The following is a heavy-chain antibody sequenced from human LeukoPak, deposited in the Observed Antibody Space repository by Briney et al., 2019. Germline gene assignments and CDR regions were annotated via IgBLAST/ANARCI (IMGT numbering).Heavy chain of an antibody. J-gene: IGHJ6*03. CDR3: ARDDWGNYYYYMDV. Sequence: RSETLSLTCTVSGGSISSGSYYWSWIRQPAGKGLGWIGRIYTSGSTNYNPSLKSRVTISVDTSKNQFSLKLSSVTAADTAVYYCARDDWGNYYYYMDVWGKGTTVTISS. D-gene: IGHD3-16*01. V-gene: IGHV4-61*02. CDR1: GGSISSGSYY. CDR2: IYTSGST.